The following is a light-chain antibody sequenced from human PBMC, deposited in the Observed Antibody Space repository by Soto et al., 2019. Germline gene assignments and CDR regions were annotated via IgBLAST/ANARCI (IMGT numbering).Light chain of an antibody. Sequence: DIVMTQSPLSLPVTPGEPFSISCGSSQGLLHSNGYNYLDWYLQKPGRSSQLLIYLGSNRASGVPDRFSGSGSGTDFTLKISRVEAEDVGVYYCMQALQTPLTFGGGTKVDIK. CDR2: LGS. CDR3: MQALQTPLT. CDR1: QGLLHSNGYNY. J-gene: IGKJ4*01. V-gene: IGKV2-28*01.